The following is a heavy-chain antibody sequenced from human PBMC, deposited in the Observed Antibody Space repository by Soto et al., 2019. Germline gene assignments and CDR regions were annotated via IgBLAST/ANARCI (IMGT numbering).Heavy chain of an antibody. D-gene: IGHD6-13*01. CDR3: ATGQLGNYFDP. J-gene: IGHJ5*02. Sequence: ASVKVSCKVSGYSLTELSMHLLRQAPGKGPEWXGXXVPXHXXXIXXXXFQGRVTMTEDTSTDTAYMELSSLTSEDTAVYFCATGQLGNYFDPWGLGTLVTVSS. CDR2: XVPXHXXX. V-gene: IGHV1-24*01. CDR1: GYSLTELS.